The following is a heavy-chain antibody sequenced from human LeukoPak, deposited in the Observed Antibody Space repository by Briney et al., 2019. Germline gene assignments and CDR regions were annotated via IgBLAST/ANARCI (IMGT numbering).Heavy chain of an antibody. CDR1: GYTFTNYG. V-gene: IGHV1-18*01. D-gene: IGHD3-22*01. Sequence: ASVKVSCKASGYTFTNYGISWVRQVPGQGLEWMGWISAYNGNTNHAQKFQGRVTMTTDTSTSTAYMELRSLRSDDTAVYFCARWNYDSGGYSNYFDPWGQGTLVTVSS. J-gene: IGHJ5*02. CDR2: ISAYNGNT. CDR3: ARWNYDSGGYSNYFDP.